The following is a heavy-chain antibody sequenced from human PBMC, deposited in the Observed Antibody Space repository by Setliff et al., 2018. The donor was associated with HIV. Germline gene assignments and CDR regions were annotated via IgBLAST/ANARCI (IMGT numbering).Heavy chain of an antibody. CDR3: ARGPRVSAAVVEAPSAY. CDR1: GGSFSAYY. CDR2: TDHTGSA. Sequence: SETLSLTCAVSGGSFSAYYWTWIRQSPHKGLEWVGETDHTGSAYYNPSLTSRVTISVDTSKNRFSLELSSVTAADTALYYCARGPRVSAAVVEAPSAYWGQGTRVTVSS. D-gene: IGHD6-19*01. V-gene: IGHV4-34*01. J-gene: IGHJ4*02.